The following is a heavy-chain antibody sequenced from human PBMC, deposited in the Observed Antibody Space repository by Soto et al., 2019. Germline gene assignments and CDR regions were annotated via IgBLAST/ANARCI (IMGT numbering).Heavy chain of an antibody. Sequence: QVQLQESGPGLVKPSETLSLTCTVSGGSISSYYWSWIRQPPGKGLEWIGYIYYSGSTNYNPSLKSRATISVDTSKNQFSRKLSSVTAADTAVYYCARDTAGYCDYPNWYFDLWGRGTLVTVSS. CDR1: GGSISSYY. CDR2: IYYSGST. CDR3: ARDTAGYCDYPNWYFDL. D-gene: IGHD4-17*01. J-gene: IGHJ2*01. V-gene: IGHV4-59*01.